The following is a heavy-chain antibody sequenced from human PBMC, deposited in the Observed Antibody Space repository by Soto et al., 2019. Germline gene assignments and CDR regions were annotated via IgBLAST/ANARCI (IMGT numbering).Heavy chain of an antibody. D-gene: IGHD3-3*01. V-gene: IGHV3-21*01. Sequence: GGSLRLSCAASGFTFSSYSMNWVRQAPGKGLEWVSSISSSSSYIYYADSVKGRFTISRDNAKNSLYLQMNSLRAEDTAVYYCARDWEDSLRFLEWPHYYYYGMDVWGQGTTVTVSS. J-gene: IGHJ6*02. CDR3: ARDWEDSLRFLEWPHYYYYGMDV. CDR2: ISSSSSYI. CDR1: GFTFSSYS.